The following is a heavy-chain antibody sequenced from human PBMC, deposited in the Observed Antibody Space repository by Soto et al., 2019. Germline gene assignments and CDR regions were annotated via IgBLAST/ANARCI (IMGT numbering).Heavy chain of an antibody. J-gene: IGHJ4*02. D-gene: IGHD3-22*01. V-gene: IGHV4-4*02. Sequence: QVELQESGPGLVKPSGTLSLTCVVSGNSISTTNWWSWVRQSPGKGLERIGEIYHSGSTNYNRSLKSRVTISVDKSKNQFSLKLSSGTAADTAVYYCARDVGYHYDGSPSGQFDFWGQGTLVTVSS. CDR3: ARDVGYHYDGSPSGQFDF. CDR2: IYHSGST. CDR1: GNSISTTNW.